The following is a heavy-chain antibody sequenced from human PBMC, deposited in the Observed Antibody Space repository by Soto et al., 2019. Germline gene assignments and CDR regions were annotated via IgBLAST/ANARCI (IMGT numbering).Heavy chain of an antibody. V-gene: IGHV1-46*01. CDR3: ATTDSGYDFDY. J-gene: IGHJ4*02. D-gene: IGHD5-12*01. CDR2: INPSGGRT. CDR1: GNSFTTYY. Sequence: ASVKVSCKASGNSFTTYYMHWVRQAPGQGLEWMGIINPSGGRTTYAQKFQGRVTMTEDTSTDTAYMELSSLRSEDTAVYYCATTDSGYDFDYWGQGTLVTVSS.